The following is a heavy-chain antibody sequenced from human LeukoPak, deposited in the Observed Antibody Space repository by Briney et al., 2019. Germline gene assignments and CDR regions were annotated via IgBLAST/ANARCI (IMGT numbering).Heavy chain of an antibody. CDR1: GGSISSGGYS. V-gene: IGHV4-30-2*01. D-gene: IGHD3-10*01. CDR3: ARKENVYYYFDY. J-gene: IGHJ4*02. Sequence: SETLSLTCAVSGGSISSGGYSWSWIRQPPGKGLEWIGYIYHSGSTYYNPSLQSRVTMSVDTSKNQFSLKLSSVIAVDTAVYYCARKENVYYYFDYWGQGTLVTVSS. CDR2: IYHSGST.